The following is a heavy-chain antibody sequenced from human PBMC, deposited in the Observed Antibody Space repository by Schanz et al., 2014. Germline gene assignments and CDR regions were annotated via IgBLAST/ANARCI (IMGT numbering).Heavy chain of an antibody. CDR2: VSRSTPDI. D-gene: IGHD3-3*01. J-gene: IGHJ4*02. CDR1: GFNFNNFA. CDR3: VRDSFFAFDY. V-gene: IGHV3-48*01. Sequence: EVQLLESGGGLVQPGGSLRLSCAASGFNFNNFAMTWVRQAPGKGLEWVSYVSRSTPDIYYADSVKGRFTISRDNAKNSLYLQMTSLRAEDTAVYYCVRDSFFAFDYWGQGTLVTVSS.